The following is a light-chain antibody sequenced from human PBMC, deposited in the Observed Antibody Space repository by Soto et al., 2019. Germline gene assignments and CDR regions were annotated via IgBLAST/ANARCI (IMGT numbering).Light chain of an antibody. CDR1: QSIASH. Sequence: EIVLTQSPVTLSLFPGERATLSCRASQSIASHLAWYQQKPGQAPRLLIHDASSRATGIPAMFSGSGSGTDFTLPISSLEPEDFAVYYCQQRNNWPPSITFGPGTRLEIK. V-gene: IGKV3-11*01. CDR3: QQRNNWPPSIT. J-gene: IGKJ5*01. CDR2: DAS.